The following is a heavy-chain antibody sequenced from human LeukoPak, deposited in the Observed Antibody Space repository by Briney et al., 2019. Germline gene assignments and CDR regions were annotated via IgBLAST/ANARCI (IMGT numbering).Heavy chain of an antibody. D-gene: IGHD3-10*01. CDR2: VSTSGST. CDR1: GGSISDYY. CDR3: ARAGGSTMYFDS. Sequence: PSETLSLTCTVSGGSISDYYWSWIRQPAGKVLEWIGRVSTSGSTNYNPSLKSRVTMSVDTSRNQFSLKLSSVTAADTAIYYCARAGGSTMYFDSWGQGTLVTVSS. J-gene: IGHJ4*02. V-gene: IGHV4-4*07.